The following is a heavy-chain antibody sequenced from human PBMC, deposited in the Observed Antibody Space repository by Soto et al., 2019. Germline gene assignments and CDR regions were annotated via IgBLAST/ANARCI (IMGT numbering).Heavy chain of an antibody. D-gene: IGHD5-18*01. Sequence: ASVKVSCKASGYTFTHYYIHWVRQAPVQGLEWMGIINPNGGITTYAQKFRAGFSMTWDTSTSTVYLELSSLRSEDSAVYYCATSVNSAMAFDYWGQGTLVTVSS. J-gene: IGHJ4*02. V-gene: IGHV1-46*01. CDR3: ATSVNSAMAFDY. CDR1: GYTFTHYY. CDR2: INPNGGIT.